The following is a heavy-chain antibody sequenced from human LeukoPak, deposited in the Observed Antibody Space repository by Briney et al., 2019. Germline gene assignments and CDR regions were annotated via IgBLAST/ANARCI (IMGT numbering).Heavy chain of an antibody. CDR1: GDSISSGIHY. CDR3: ARSWFSTGPADY. Sequence: SETLSLTCNVSGDSISSGIHYWSWIRQPPGKGLEWIGSIFHSGSTYYNPSLKSRVTISVDTSKNQFSLKLASVTAADTAVYYCARSWFSTGPADYWGQGTLVTVSS. V-gene: IGHV4-39*01. J-gene: IGHJ4*02. D-gene: IGHD6-13*01. CDR2: IFHSGST.